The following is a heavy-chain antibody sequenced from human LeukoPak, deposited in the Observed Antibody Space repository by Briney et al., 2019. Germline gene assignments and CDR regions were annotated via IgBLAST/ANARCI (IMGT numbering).Heavy chain of an antibody. CDR2: IYHSGST. CDR1: GGSISSSNW. V-gene: IGHV4-4*02. D-gene: IGHD3-16*02. Sequence: SETLSLTCAVSGGSISSSNWWSWVRQPPGKGLEWIGEIYHSGSTNYNPSLKSRVAISVDKSKNQFSLKLSSVTAADTAVYYCASAPRGDDYVWGSYRSWYFDYWGQGTLVTVSS. J-gene: IGHJ4*02. CDR3: ASAPRGDDYVWGSYRSWYFDY.